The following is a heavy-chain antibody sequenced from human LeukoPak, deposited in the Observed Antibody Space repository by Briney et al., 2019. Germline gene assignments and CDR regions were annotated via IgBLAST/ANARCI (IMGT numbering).Heavy chain of an antibody. CDR2: ISVSGGST. J-gene: IGHJ4*02. Sequence: GGSPRLSCVASGLTFSSYAMSWVRQAPGKGLEWVSTISVSGGSTYYADSVKGRFTISRDNSKNTLYLQMNSLRAEDTAVYYCAPYRSGGSCYRYWGQGTLVTVSS. V-gene: IGHV3-23*01. CDR1: GLTFSSYA. D-gene: IGHD2-15*01. CDR3: APYRSGGSCYRY.